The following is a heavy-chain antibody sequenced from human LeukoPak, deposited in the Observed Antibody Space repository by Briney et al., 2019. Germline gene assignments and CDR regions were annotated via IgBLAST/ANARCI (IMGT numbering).Heavy chain of an antibody. CDR3: ARLSVEMATIIPRDAFDI. CDR2: IKQDGSEK. CDR1: GFTFSSYW. J-gene: IGHJ3*02. D-gene: IGHD5-24*01. V-gene: IGHV3-7*01. Sequence: GGSLRLSCAASGFTFSSYWMSWVRQAPGKGLEWVAHIKQDGSEKYYVDSVKGRFTISRDNAKNSLYLQMNSLRAEDTAVYYCARLSVEMATIIPRDAFDIWGQGTMVTVSS.